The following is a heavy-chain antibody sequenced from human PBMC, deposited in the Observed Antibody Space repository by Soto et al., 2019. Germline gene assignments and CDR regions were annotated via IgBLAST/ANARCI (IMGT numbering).Heavy chain of an antibody. CDR2: IYWDDDN. Sequence: QITLKESGPALVKPTQTLTLTCTFSGFSLSTSGEPVGGIRQPPGEALEWLALIYWDDDNRYNPTLKTRLTITKDTSKNQVVLTLTNMDPVDTATYYCAHYVSASPAGWFDPWGQGILVTVSS. CDR3: AHYVSASPAGWFDP. CDR1: GFSLSTSGEP. D-gene: IGHD3-10*01. J-gene: IGHJ5*02. V-gene: IGHV2-5*02.